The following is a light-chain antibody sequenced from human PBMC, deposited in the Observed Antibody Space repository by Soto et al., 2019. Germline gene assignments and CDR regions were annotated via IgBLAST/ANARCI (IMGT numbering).Light chain of an antibody. CDR2: GAS. CDR3: QQYGSSPRK. CDR1: QSISSNY. Sequence: EIVLTQSPGTLSMSPGERATLSCRASQSISSNYLAWYQQKPGQAPRLLIYGASSRATGIPDRFSGSGSGTDLTLTISRLEAEDFAVYYCQQYGSSPRKFGQGTKVEFK. V-gene: IGKV3-20*01. J-gene: IGKJ1*01.